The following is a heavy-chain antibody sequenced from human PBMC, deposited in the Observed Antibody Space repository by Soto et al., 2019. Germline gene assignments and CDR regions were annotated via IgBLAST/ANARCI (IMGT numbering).Heavy chain of an antibody. D-gene: IGHD5-12*01. J-gene: IGHJ4*02. V-gene: IGHV4-4*07. Sequence: SETLSLTCTVSGGSINTFYWSWVRQPAGKGLEWIGRIFSSGSTSFNPSLESRVAMSVDTSKNHFSLNLSSVTAADMAAYYCAREGSYSAYNFAHGIQLWSFDFWGQGALVTVSS. CDR2: IFSSGST. CDR1: GGSINTFY. CDR3: AREGSYSAYNFAHGIQLWSFDF.